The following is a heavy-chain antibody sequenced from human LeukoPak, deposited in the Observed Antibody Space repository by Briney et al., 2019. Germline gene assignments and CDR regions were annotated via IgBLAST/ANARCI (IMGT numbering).Heavy chain of an antibody. V-gene: IGHV3-30*02. D-gene: IGHD2-21*02. CDR1: GFTFSTFG. CDR3: AKDADCPDY. CDR2: IWYDGSKK. Sequence: GGSLRLSCAASGFTFSTFGMHWVRQAPGKGPEWVAVIWYDGSKKYYIDFAEGRFTISRDNSKNTLYLQMNSLRAEDTAVYYCAKDADCPDYWGQGTLVTVSS. J-gene: IGHJ4*02.